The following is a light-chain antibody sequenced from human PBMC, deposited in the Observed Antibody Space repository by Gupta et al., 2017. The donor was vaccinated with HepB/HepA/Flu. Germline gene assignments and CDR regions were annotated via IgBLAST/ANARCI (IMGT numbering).Light chain of an antibody. V-gene: IGLV1-40*01. CDR3: QSYDSSHVL. CDR2: GNN. CDR1: SSNIGSKYD. J-gene: IGLJ2*01. Sequence: QSVLTQPPSVSGAPGQRVTISCTGNSSNIGSKYDVHWYQQVSGTAPKLLIFGNNNRPSGVPDRFSGSKSGTSAYLAISGLQAEEEADYYCQSYDSSHVLFGGGTKLTVL.